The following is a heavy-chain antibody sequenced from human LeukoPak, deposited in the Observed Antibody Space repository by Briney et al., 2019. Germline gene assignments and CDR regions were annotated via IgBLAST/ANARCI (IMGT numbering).Heavy chain of an antibody. D-gene: IGHD1-26*01. Sequence: GGSLRLSCAASGFTFDVYAMHWVRQAPGKGLEWVSGISWNSGSIGYADSVKGRFTISRDNAKNSLYLQMNSLRAEDTALYYCAKDISGSYYGHFDYWGQGTLVTVSS. CDR1: GFTFDVYA. V-gene: IGHV3-9*01. J-gene: IGHJ4*02. CDR2: ISWNSGSI. CDR3: AKDISGSYYGHFDY.